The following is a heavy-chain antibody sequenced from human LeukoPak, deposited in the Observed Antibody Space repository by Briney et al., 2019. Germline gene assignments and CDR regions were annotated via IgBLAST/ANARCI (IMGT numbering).Heavy chain of an antibody. D-gene: IGHD3-10*01. CDR2: IYTSGST. Sequence: SETLSLTCAVYGGSFSGYYWSWIRQPAGKGLEWIGRIYTSGSTNYNPSLKSRVTMSVDTSKNQFSLKLSSVTAADTAVYYCARGGRYYGSGNFVDYWGQGTLVTVSS. CDR3: ARGGRYYGSGNFVDY. J-gene: IGHJ4*02. V-gene: IGHV4-59*10. CDR1: GGSFSGYY.